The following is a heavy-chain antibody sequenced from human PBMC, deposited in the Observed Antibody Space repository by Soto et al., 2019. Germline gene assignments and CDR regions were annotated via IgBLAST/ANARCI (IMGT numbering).Heavy chain of an antibody. CDR3: VKCTTTVTTWYDY. CDR1: GFTFSSYA. V-gene: IGHV3-64D*08. D-gene: IGHD4-17*01. J-gene: IGHJ4*02. CDR2: ISSNGGST. Sequence: EVQLVESGGGLVQPGGSLRLSCSASGFTFSSYAMHWVRQAPGKGLEYVSAISSNGGSTYYADSVKGRFTISRDNSKNTLYLQMSSLRAEDTAVYYCVKCTTTVTTWYDYWGQGTLVTVSS.